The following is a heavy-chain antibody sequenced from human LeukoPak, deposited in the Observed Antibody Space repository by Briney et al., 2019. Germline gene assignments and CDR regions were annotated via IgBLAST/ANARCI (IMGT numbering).Heavy chain of an antibody. CDR2: ISGSGIST. Sequence: GGSLRLSCAASGFTFSSYEMNWVRQAPGKGLEWVSAISGSGISTYYADSVKGRFTISRDNSKNTLYLQMNSLRAEDTAVYYCAKTARGGWPKMTDYWGQGTLVTVSS. CDR1: GFTFSSYE. J-gene: IGHJ4*02. D-gene: IGHD6-19*01. CDR3: AKTARGGWPKMTDY. V-gene: IGHV3-23*01.